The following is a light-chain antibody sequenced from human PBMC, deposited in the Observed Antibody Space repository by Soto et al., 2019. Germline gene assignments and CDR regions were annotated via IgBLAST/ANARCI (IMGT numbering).Light chain of an antibody. V-gene: IGLV2-14*01. Sequence: QSALTQPASVSGSPGQSITISCTGTSSDVGGYNYVSWYQQHPGKAPKLMIYEVSNRPSGVPDRFSGSKSGTSASLAISGLQSEDEADYYCAAWDDSLEVVFGGGTKLTVL. CDR2: EVS. CDR1: SSDVGGYNY. J-gene: IGLJ2*01. CDR3: AAWDDSLEVV.